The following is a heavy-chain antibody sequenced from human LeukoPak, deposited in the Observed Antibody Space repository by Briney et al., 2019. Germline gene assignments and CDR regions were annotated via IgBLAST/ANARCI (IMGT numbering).Heavy chain of an antibody. V-gene: IGHV3-48*03. D-gene: IGHD2-8*01. CDR1: GFTFSSYE. CDR2: ISSSGSTI. CDR3: AGEGNEYLDY. J-gene: IGHJ4*02. Sequence: GGSLRLSCAASGFTFSSYEMNWVRQAPGKGLEWVSYISSSGSTIYYADSVKGRFTISRDNAKNSLYLQMNSLRAEDTAVYYCAGEGNEYLDYWGQGTLVTVSS.